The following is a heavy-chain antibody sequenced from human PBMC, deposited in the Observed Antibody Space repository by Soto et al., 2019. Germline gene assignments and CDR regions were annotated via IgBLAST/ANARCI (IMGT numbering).Heavy chain of an antibody. CDR3: ARALVATTAFDY. V-gene: IGHV1-69*11. Sequence: QVQVEQSGAEVKKPGSSVKVSCKASGDTFSSYGFTWVRQAPGQGLEWMGGIIPILRTANYAQKFQGRVTITAEESTSTAYMELSSLRSEDTAVYYCARALVATTAFDYWGQGILVTVSS. D-gene: IGHD5-12*01. CDR1: GDTFSSYG. J-gene: IGHJ4*02. CDR2: IIPILRTA.